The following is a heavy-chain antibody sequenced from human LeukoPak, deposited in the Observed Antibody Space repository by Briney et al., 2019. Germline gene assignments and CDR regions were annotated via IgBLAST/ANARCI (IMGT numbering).Heavy chain of an antibody. J-gene: IGHJ3*01. D-gene: IGHD4-17*01. CDR1: GFTFSDYG. CDR2: ISSNGIYT. V-gene: IGHV3-64*01. Sequence: PGGSLRLSCAASGFTFSDYGMYWVRQAPGKGLEHVSGISSNGIYTYYANSVKGRFTIPRDDSKNTLYLQMGSLRAEDMAVYYCARGPTVITFNAFDVWGQGTMVTVSS. CDR3: ARGPTVITFNAFDV.